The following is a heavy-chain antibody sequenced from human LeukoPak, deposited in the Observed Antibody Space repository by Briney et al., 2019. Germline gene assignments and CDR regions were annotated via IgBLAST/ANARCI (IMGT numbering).Heavy chain of an antibody. CDR1: GFTFGDYA. D-gene: IGHD5-18*01. V-gene: IGHV3-49*04. J-gene: IGHJ4*02. CDR3: TSLSGYSYGYADY. Sequence: GRSLRLSCTASGFTFGDYAMSWVRQAPGKGLEWVGFIRSKAYGGTTEYAASVKGRFTISRDDSKSIAYLQMNSLKTEDTAVYYCTSLSGYSYGYADYWGQGTLVTVSS. CDR2: IRSKAYGGTT.